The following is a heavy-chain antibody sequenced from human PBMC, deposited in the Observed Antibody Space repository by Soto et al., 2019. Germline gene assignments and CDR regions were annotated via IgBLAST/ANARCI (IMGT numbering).Heavy chain of an antibody. CDR1: GFTFSSYA. Sequence: GGSLRLSCAASGFTFSSYAMRWVRQAPGKGLEWVAVISYDGSNKYYADSVKGRFTISRDNSKNTLYLQMNSLRAEDTAVYYCAREYYDFWSGGFDYWGQGTLVTVSS. CDR2: ISYDGSNK. V-gene: IGHV3-30-3*01. CDR3: AREYYDFWSGGFDY. J-gene: IGHJ4*02. D-gene: IGHD3-3*01.